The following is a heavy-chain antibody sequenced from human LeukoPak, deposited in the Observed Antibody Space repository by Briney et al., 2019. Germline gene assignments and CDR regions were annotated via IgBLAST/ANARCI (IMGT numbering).Heavy chain of an antibody. CDR2: ISSRGDNT. Sequence: PGGSLRLSCAASGFTFSSFSMSWVRQAPGRGLEWVSSISSRGDNTYDADSVKGRFTISRDNAKNSLYPQMNSLRAEDTAVYYCARDGIVVVPAAIAVPDRPHPLELDYYMDVWGKGTTVTVSS. V-gene: IGHV3-21*01. CDR1: GFTFSSFS. D-gene: IGHD2-2*02. J-gene: IGHJ6*03. CDR3: ARDGIVVVPAAIAVPDRPHPLELDYYMDV.